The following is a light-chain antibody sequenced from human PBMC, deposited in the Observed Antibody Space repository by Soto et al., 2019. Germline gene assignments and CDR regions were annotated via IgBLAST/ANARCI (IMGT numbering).Light chain of an antibody. CDR3: RAYSDIDTKV. Sequence: QSSLSQPASVSGSPGQSIPISCGGTISDVGAYIYVSWYQQFPGKAPKLILYEVNNRPSGVSNRFSGSKSGTTASLTISGLQPEDEADYYCRAYSDIDTKVFGTGTKVTVL. CDR1: ISDVGAYIY. CDR2: EVN. V-gene: IGLV2-14*03. J-gene: IGLJ1*01.